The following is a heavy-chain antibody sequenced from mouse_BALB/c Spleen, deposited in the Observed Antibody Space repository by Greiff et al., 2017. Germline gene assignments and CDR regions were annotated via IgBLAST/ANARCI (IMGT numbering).Heavy chain of an antibody. D-gene: IGHD2-1*01. Sequence: DVMLVESGGGLVQPGGSLKLSCAASGFTFSSYGMSWVRQTPDKGLEWVATISSGGSYTYYPDSVKGRFTISRDNAKNTLYLQMSSLKSEDTAMYYCARHGNRGFAYWGQGTLVTVSA. CDR2: ISSGGSYT. V-gene: IGHV5-6*03. J-gene: IGHJ3*01. CDR3: ARHGNRGFAY. CDR1: GFTFSSYG.